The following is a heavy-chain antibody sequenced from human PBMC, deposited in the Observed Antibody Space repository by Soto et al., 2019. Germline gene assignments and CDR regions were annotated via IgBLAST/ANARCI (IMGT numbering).Heavy chain of an antibody. CDR2: ISAGGSST. D-gene: IGHD3-3*01. J-gene: IGHJ5*02. CDR3: AEDTIPGDSDFWRGPSFDL. V-gene: IGHV3-23*01. Sequence: GGSLMRASDPSQSTLGNHALSGGRQPPGKRSVWVSTISAGGSSTYHADSVRGRLTISRDNAKNTVYLLMNSLGADDTAVNCCAEDTIPGDSDFWRGPSFDLWGQGSLVTVSS. CDR1: QSTLGNHA.